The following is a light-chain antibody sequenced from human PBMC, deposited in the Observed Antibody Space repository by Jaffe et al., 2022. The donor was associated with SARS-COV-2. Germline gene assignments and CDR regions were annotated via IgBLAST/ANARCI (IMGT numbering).Light chain of an antibody. Sequence: SYELTQPTSVSVSPGQTASITCSGDKLGDKFASWYQQRPGQSPILVIYEDRKRPSGIPERISGSNSGNIVTLTISGTQATDEADYYCQVWDNSQVVFGGGTKLTVL. CDR1: KLGDKF. CDR2: EDR. V-gene: IGLV3-1*01. J-gene: IGLJ2*01. CDR3: QVWDNSQVV.